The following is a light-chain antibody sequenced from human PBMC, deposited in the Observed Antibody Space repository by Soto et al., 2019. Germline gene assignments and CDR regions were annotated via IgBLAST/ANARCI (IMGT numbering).Light chain of an antibody. J-gene: IGKJ1*01. CDR1: QSVSSN. Sequence: DIVMTQSPATLSVSPGEGATLSCRASQSVSSNLAWYQQKPGQAPSLLIYDSSTRATGIPARFSGRGSGTEFTLTISSLQSEDFAVYYCQQYHNWPLAFGQGTKVEIK. CDR2: DSS. CDR3: QQYHNWPLA. V-gene: IGKV3-15*01.